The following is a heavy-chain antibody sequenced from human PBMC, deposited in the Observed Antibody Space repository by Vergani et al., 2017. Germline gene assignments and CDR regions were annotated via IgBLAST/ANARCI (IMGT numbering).Heavy chain of an antibody. Sequence: QVQLVQSGAEVKKPGSSVKVSCKASGGTFSSYAISWVRQAPGQGLEWMGRIIPILGIANYAQKFQGRVTITADKSTSTAYMELSSLRSEDTAVYYCARDVMAAAGVDYWGQGTWSPSPQ. CDR2: IIPILGIA. V-gene: IGHV1-69*04. CDR1: GGTFSSYA. CDR3: ARDVMAAAGVDY. D-gene: IGHD6-13*01. J-gene: IGHJ4*02.